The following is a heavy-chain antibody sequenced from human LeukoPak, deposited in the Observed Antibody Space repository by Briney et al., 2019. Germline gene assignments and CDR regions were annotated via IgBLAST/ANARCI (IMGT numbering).Heavy chain of an antibody. V-gene: IGHV1-18*01. CDR3: ARPYDFWSGYGALHDAFDI. CDR1: GYTFTSYG. J-gene: IGHJ3*02. CDR2: ILPYNGNT. D-gene: IGHD3-3*01. Sequence: GASVKVSCKASGYTFTSYGITWVRQAPGQGLEWVGWILPYNGNTKYAQKLQGRVTMTTDTSTSTAYMELRSLRSDDTAVYYCARPYDFWSGYGALHDAFDIWGQGTMVTVSS.